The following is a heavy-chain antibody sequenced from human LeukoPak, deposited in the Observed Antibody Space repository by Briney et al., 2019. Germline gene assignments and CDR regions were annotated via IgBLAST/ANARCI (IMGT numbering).Heavy chain of an antibody. CDR2: IYYSGST. V-gene: IGHV4-59*08. CDR1: GGSISSYY. Sequence: PSETLSLTCTISGGSISSYYWSWIRQPPGKGLEWIGYIYYSGSTNYNPSLKSRVTISVDTSKNQFSLKLSSVTAADTAVYYCAGAAAGISFDYWGQGTLVTVSS. D-gene: IGHD6-13*01. J-gene: IGHJ4*02. CDR3: AGAAAGISFDY.